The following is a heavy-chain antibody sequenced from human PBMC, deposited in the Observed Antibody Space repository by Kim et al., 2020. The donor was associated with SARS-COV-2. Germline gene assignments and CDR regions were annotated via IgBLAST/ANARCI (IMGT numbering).Heavy chain of an antibody. CDR2: IYYSGST. CDR3: ARMTLRLPYGMDV. J-gene: IGHJ6*02. CDR1: GGSISSSSYY. V-gene: IGHV4-39*07. D-gene: IGHD2-15*01. Sequence: SETLSLTCTVSGGSISSSSYYWGWIRQPPGKGLEWIGSIYYSGSTYYNPSLKSRVTISVDTSTNQCSLKLSSVTAADTAVYYCARMTLRLPYGMDVWGQGSTVTVSS.